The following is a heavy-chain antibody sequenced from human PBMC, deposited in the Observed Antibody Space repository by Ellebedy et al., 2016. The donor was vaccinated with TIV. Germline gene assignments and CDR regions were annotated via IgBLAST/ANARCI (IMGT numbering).Heavy chain of an antibody. V-gene: IGHV1-46*01. CDR3: ASPRTHGRGRVYYYGMDV. Sequence: AASVKVSCKASGYTFTSYYMHWVRQAPGQGLEWMGIINPSGGSTSYAQKFQGSVTMTRDTSTRTVYLELSSLRSEDTAVYYCASPRTHGRGRVYYYGMDVWGQGTTVTVSS. CDR2: INPSGGST. CDR1: GYTFTSYY. J-gene: IGHJ6*02. D-gene: IGHD3-16*01.